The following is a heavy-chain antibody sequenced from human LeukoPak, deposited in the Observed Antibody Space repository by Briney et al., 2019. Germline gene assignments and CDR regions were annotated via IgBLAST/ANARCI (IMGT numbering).Heavy chain of an antibody. Sequence: GGSLRLSCAASGFTFSSYGMHWVRQAPGKGLEWVAFLRSDGTNKNYADSVKGRFTISRDNAKNSLYLQMNSLRAEDTAVYYCARDAYSSHIDYWGQGTLVTVSS. J-gene: IGHJ4*02. CDR2: LRSDGTNK. CDR3: ARDAYSSHIDY. V-gene: IGHV3-30*02. CDR1: GFTFSSYG. D-gene: IGHD6-13*01.